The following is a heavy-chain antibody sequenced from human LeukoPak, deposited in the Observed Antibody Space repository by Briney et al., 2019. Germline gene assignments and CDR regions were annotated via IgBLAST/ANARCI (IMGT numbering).Heavy chain of an antibody. V-gene: IGHV4-61*01. CDR3: ARDRSGGDYDLDY. D-gene: IGHD4-17*01. CDR1: GGSVSSGSYY. J-gene: IGHJ4*02. Sequence: SETLSLTCTGSGGSVSSGSYYWRWIRPPPGKGLEWIGYIYYSGSTNYNPSLKSRVTISVDTSKNQFSLNLSSVTAADTAKYYCARDRSGGDYDLDYWGQGTLVTVSS. CDR2: IYYSGST.